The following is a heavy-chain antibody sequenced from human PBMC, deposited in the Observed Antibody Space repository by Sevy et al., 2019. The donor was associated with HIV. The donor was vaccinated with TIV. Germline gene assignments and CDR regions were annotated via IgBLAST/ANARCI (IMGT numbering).Heavy chain of an antibody. Sequence: GGSLRLSCAASGFTFSSYGMHWVRQAPGKVLEWVAVMWYDGSNKYCADSVKGRFTISRDNSKNTLYLQMISLRAEDTAVYYCARGSGYCSGGSCDGRRAAEFDYWGQGTLVTVSS. J-gene: IGHJ4*02. V-gene: IGHV3-33*01. CDR2: MWYDGSNK. D-gene: IGHD2-15*01. CDR3: ARGSGYCSGGSCDGRRAAEFDY. CDR1: GFTFSSYG.